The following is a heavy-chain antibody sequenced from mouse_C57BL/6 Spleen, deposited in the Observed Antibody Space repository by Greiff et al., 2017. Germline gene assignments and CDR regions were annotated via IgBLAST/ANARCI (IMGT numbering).Heavy chain of an antibody. Sequence: VQLQQSGPELVKPGASVKISCKASGYTFTDYYMNWVKQSHGKSLEWIGDINPNNGGTSYNQKFKGKATLTVDKSSSTAYMELRSLTSEDSAVYYCARVPGLDYWGQGTTLTVSS. CDR2: INPNNGGT. J-gene: IGHJ2*01. CDR3: ARVPGLDY. V-gene: IGHV1-26*01. CDR1: GYTFTDYY.